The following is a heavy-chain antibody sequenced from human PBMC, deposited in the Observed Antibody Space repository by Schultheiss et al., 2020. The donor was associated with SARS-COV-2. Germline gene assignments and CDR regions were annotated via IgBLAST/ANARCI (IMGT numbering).Heavy chain of an antibody. Sequence: SETLSLTCAVSGGSITGGGYPWTWIRQPPGKALEWLGYIFHSGSTYYNPSLKSRITISVDRSKNQFSLRLSSVTAADTAVYYCARGDGLGFDYWGQGTLVTVSS. D-gene: IGHD3/OR15-3a*01. V-gene: IGHV4-30-2*01. CDR1: GGSITGGGYP. CDR2: IFHSGST. CDR3: ARGDGLGFDY. J-gene: IGHJ4*02.